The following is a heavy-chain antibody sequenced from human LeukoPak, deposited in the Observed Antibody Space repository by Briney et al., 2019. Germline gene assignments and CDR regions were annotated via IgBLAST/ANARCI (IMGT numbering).Heavy chain of an antibody. CDR2: INPNSGGT. CDR3: ARGGDGYKSNRFCHDY. CDR1: GYTFTGYY. V-gene: IGHV1-2*02. D-gene: IGHD5-24*01. Sequence: GASVKVSCKASGYTFTGYYMHWVRQAPGQGLEWMGWINPNSGGTNYAQKFQGRVTMTRDTSISTAYMELGRLRSDDTAVYYCARGGDGYKSNRFCHDYWGQGTLVTVS. J-gene: IGHJ4*02.